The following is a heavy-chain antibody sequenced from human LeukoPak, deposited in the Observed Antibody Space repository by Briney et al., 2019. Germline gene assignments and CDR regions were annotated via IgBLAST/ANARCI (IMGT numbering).Heavy chain of an antibody. CDR1: GFIVSDHY. J-gene: IGHJ4*02. Sequence: GGSLRLSCAASGFIVSDHYMGWVRQAPGKGLEWVSSISSSSSYIYYADSVKGRFTISRDNAKNSLYLQMNSLRAEDTAVYYCARDWAWGGFDHWGQGALVTVSS. D-gene: IGHD3-16*01. CDR2: ISSSSSYI. V-gene: IGHV3-21*01. CDR3: ARDWAWGGFDH.